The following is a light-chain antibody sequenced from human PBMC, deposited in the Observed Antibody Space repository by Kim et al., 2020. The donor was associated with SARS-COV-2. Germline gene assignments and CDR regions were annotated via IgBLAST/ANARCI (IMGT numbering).Light chain of an antibody. J-gene: IGKJ1*01. Sequence: DIQMTQSPSTLSASVGDRVTITCRASQTISNWLAWYQQKPGKAPKLLIYDASTLASGVPSRFSGSGSGTEFTLTIGDLQSDDFATYYCQHYNRYWAFGQGTKVDIK. CDR3: QHYNRYWA. V-gene: IGKV1-5*01. CDR2: DAS. CDR1: QTISNW.